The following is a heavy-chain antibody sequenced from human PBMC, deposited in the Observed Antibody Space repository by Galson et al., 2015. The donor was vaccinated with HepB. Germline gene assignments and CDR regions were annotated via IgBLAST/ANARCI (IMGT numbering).Heavy chain of an antibody. CDR3: ARGARITIFGVVPYYYYYYMDV. D-gene: IGHD3-3*01. J-gene: IGHJ6*03. V-gene: IGHV1-69*13. Sequence: SVKVSCKASGGTFSSYAISWVRQAPGQGLEWMGGIIPIFGTANYAQKFQGRVTITADESTSTAYMELSSLRSEDTAVYYCARGARITIFGVVPYYYYYYMDVWGKGTTVTVSS. CDR2: IIPIFGTA. CDR1: GGTFSSYA.